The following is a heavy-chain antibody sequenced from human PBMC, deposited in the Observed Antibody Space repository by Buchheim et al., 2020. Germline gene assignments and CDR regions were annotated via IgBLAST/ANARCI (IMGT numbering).Heavy chain of an antibody. CDR2: INPSGGST. V-gene: IGHV1-46*03. J-gene: IGHJ6*02. CDR1: GYTFTSYY. CDR3: ARDLALREYYYDSSGCMDV. Sequence: QVQLVQSGAEVKKPGASVKVSCKASGYTFTSYYMHWVRQAPGQGLEWMGIINPSGGSTSYAQKFQGRVTMTRVTSTSTVYMELSSLRSEDTAVYYCARDLALREYYYDSSGCMDVWGQGTT. D-gene: IGHD3-22*01.